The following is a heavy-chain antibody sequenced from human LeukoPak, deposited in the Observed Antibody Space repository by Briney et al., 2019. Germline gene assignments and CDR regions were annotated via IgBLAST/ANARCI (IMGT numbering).Heavy chain of an antibody. J-gene: IGHJ4*02. Sequence: PGGSLRLSCAASGFTFSDYYMGWIRQAPGKGLEWVSYISSSGSTTYYADSVKGRFTISRDNAKNSLYLQLSSLKADDTAVYYCAKSRKWIDHWGQGTLVTVSS. CDR3: AKSRKWIDH. CDR1: GFTFSDYY. D-gene: IGHD2-8*01. CDR2: ISSSGSTT. V-gene: IGHV3-11*01.